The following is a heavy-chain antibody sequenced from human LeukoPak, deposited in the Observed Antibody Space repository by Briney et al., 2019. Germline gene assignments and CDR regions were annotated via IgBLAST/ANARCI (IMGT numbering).Heavy chain of an antibody. D-gene: IGHD5-12*01. CDR3: ASPSGYDTFFGY. CDR1: GYTFTSYY. Sequence: ASVKVSCKASGYTFTSYYMHWVRQAPGQRLEWMGWINAGNGNTKYSQKFQGRVTITRDTSASTAYMELSSLRSEDTAVYYCASPSGYDTFFGYWGQGTLVTVSS. V-gene: IGHV1-3*01. J-gene: IGHJ4*02. CDR2: INAGNGNT.